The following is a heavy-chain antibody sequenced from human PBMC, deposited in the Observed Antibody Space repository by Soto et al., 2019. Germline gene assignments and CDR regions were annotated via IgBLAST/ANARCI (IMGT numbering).Heavy chain of an antibody. V-gene: IGHV3-73*01. Sequence: LRLSCAASGFTFSGSAMHWVRQASGKGLEWVGRIRSKANSYATAYAASVKGRFTISRDDSKNTAYLQMNSLKSEDTAVYYCTIPPGTSDAFDIWGQGTMVTVS. CDR2: IRSKANSYAT. J-gene: IGHJ3*02. CDR1: GFTFSGSA. CDR3: TIPPGTSDAFDI.